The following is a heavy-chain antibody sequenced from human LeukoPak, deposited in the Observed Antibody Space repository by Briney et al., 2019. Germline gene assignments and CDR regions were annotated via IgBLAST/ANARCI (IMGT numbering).Heavy chain of an antibody. CDR1: GFTFSRYS. J-gene: IGHJ4*02. V-gene: IGHV3-21*01. CDR3: ARQSSGIAATDKIDY. D-gene: IGHD6-13*01. Sequence: GGSLRLSCAASGFTFSRYSMTWVRQAPGKGLEWVTSFTSMSRTIYYADSVKGRFTISRDDAKESLYLQMNSLRAEDTAIYYCARQSSGIAATDKIDYWGQGALVTVSS. CDR2: FTSMSRTI.